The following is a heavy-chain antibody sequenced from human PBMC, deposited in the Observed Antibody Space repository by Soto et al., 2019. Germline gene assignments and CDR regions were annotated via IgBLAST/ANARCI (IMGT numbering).Heavy chain of an antibody. CDR3: ARDLARYDYIWGSYRQNQTFDY. CDR1: GYTFTSYG. V-gene: IGHV1-18*01. Sequence: ASVKVSCKASGYTFTSYGISWVRQAPGQGLEWMGWISAYNGNTNYAQKLQGRVTMTTDTSTSTAYMELRSLRSDDTAVYYCARDLARYDYIWGSYRQNQTFDYWGQGTLVTVSS. D-gene: IGHD3-16*02. J-gene: IGHJ4*02. CDR2: ISAYNGNT.